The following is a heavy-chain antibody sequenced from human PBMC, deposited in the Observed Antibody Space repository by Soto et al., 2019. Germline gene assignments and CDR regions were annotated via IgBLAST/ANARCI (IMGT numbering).Heavy chain of an antibody. CDR1: GGSISSSSYY. Sequence: KSSETLSLTCTVSGGSISSSSYYWGWIRQPPGKGLEWIGSIYYSGSTYYNPSLKSRVTISVDTSKNQFSLKLSSVTAADTAVYYCANQQWPYFKPFDYWGQGTLVTVSS. V-gene: IGHV4-39*01. J-gene: IGHJ4*02. CDR2: IYYSGST. D-gene: IGHD6-19*01. CDR3: ANQQWPYFKPFDY.